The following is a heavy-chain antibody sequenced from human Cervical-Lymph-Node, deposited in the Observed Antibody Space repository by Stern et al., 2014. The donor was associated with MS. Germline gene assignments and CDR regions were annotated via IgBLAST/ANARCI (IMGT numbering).Heavy chain of an antibody. CDR2: INHSGST. Sequence: QVQLQQWGAGLLKPSETLSLTCAVYVGSFSGYYWSWIRQSPGKGPEWIGEINHSGSTNSNPSLKSRVTISVDTSKNQLYLKLRAVTAADTAVYYCARGLLPDSSSWYQVRWFDPWGQGTLVTVSS. CDR1: VGSFSGYY. D-gene: IGHD6-13*01. CDR3: ARGLLPDSSSWYQVRWFDP. J-gene: IGHJ5*02. V-gene: IGHV4-34*01.